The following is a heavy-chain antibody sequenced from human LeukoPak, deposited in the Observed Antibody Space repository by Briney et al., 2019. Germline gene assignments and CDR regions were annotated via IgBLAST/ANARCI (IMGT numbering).Heavy chain of an antibody. CDR1: GFTFSNYW. CDR3: ARDKKSGESSEIDY. V-gene: IGHV3-74*03. Sequence: GGSLRLSCAASGFTFSNYWVHWVRQAPGKGLGWVSRINRDGSTTKYADSVKGRFTVSRDNAKNTLNLQMNSLRAEDTAVYYCARDKKSGESSEIDYWGQGTLVTVSS. J-gene: IGHJ4*02. CDR2: INRDGSTT. D-gene: IGHD3-10*01.